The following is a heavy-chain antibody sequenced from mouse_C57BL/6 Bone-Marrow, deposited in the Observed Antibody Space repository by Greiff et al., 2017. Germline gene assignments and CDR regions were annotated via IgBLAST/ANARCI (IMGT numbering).Heavy chain of an antibody. V-gene: IGHV1-81*01. J-gene: IGHJ4*01. CDR3: ARQRLRKRGYAMDY. CDR1: GYTFTSYG. D-gene: IGHD1-1*01. CDR2: IYPRSGNT. Sequence: QVQLKASGAELARPGASVKLSCKASGYTFTSYGISWVKQRTGQGLEWIGEIYPRSGNTYYNEKFKGKATLTADKSSSTAYMELRSLTSEDSAVYFCARQRLRKRGYAMDYWGQGTSVTVSS.